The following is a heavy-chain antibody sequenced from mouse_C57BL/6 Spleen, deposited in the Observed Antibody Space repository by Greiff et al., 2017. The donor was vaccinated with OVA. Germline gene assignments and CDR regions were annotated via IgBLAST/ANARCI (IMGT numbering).Heavy chain of an antibody. Sequence: EVQLQQSGTVLARPGASVKMSCKTSGYTFTSYWMHWVKQRPGQGLEWIGAIYPGNSDPSYNQKFKGKAKLTAVTSASTAYMELSSLTNEDSAVYYCTRPYSNYVWFAYWGQGTLVTVSA. D-gene: IGHD2-5*01. CDR1: GYTFTSYW. V-gene: IGHV1-5*01. CDR3: TRPYSNYVWFAY. J-gene: IGHJ3*01. CDR2: IYPGNSDP.